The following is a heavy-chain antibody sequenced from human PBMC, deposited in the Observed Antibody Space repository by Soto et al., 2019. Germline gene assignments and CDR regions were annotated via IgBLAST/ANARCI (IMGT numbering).Heavy chain of an antibody. D-gene: IGHD6-13*01. CDR3: ARLQAAVPHY. V-gene: IGHV4-39*01. CDR2: IFYGGYT. J-gene: IGHJ4*02. Sequence: SETLSLTCTVSADSISGSPYFWGWIRQPPGKRLEWIGSIFYGGYTLYTPSLRSRVTISVDTSKNQFSLKLASVAAADTATYFCARLQAAVPHYWGKRTLARVS. CDR1: ADSISGSPYF.